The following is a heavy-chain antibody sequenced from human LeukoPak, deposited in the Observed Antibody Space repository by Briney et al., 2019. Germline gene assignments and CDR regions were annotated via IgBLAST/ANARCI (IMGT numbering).Heavy chain of an antibody. CDR3: ASSRGVVVPAAIDY. CDR2: IYYSGST. V-gene: IGHV4-59*01. D-gene: IGHD2-2*01. CDR1: GGSISSYY. Sequence: KPSETLSLTCTVSGGSISSYYWSWIRQPPGKGLEWIGYIYYSGSTNYNPSLKSRVTISVDTSKNQFSLKLSSVTAADTALYYCASSRGVVVPAAIDYWGQGTLVTVSS. J-gene: IGHJ4*02.